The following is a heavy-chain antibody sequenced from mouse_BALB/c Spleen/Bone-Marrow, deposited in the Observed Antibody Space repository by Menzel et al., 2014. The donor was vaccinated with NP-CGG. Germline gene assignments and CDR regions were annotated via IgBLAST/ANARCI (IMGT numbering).Heavy chain of an antibody. D-gene: IGHD2-1*01. Sequence: QVQLQQPGPGLVAPSQSLSITCTVSGFSLTSYGVHWVRQPPGKGLEWLGVIWAGGSKNYNSALMSRLSISKDNSKSQVFLKMNSLQTDDTAMYYCAREYYGNGYAMDYWGQGTSVTVSS. J-gene: IGHJ4*01. CDR2: IWAGGSK. CDR3: AREYYGNGYAMDY. V-gene: IGHV2-9*02. CDR1: GFSLTSYG.